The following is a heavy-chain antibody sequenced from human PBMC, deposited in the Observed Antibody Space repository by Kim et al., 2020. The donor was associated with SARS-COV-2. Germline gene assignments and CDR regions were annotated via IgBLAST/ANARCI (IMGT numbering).Heavy chain of an antibody. Sequence: GGSLRLSCAASGFTFSSYGMHWVRQAPGKGLEWVAVISYDGSNKYYADSVKGRFTISRDNSKNTLYLQMNSLRAEDTAVYYCAKGSTTTVVTPILDYWGQGTLVTVSS. D-gene: IGHD4-17*01. CDR1: GFTFSSYG. CDR3: AKGSTTTVVTPILDY. CDR2: ISYDGSNK. V-gene: IGHV3-30*18. J-gene: IGHJ4*02.